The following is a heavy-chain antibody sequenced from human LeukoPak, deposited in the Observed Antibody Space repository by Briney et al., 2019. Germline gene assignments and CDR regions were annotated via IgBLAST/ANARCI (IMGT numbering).Heavy chain of an antibody. J-gene: IGHJ5*02. CDR2: INYSGST. D-gene: IGHD3-3*01. CDR1: GGSFSGYY. V-gene: IGHV4-34*01. Sequence: SSETLSLTCAVYGGSFSGYYWSWIRQPPGKGLEWIGEINYSGSTNYNPSLKSRVTISVDTSKNQFSLKLSSVTAADTAVYYCARRSFPYYDFWSGWYNWFDPWGQGTLVTVSP. CDR3: ARRSFPYYDFWSGWYNWFDP.